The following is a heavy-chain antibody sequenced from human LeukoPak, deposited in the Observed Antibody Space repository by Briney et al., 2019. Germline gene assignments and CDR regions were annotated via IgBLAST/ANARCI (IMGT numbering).Heavy chain of an antibody. J-gene: IGHJ6*02. CDR2: INPNSGGT. CDR1: GYTFTDYY. CDR3: ANLMGTAYYYVMDV. Sequence: GASVKVSCKASGYTFTDYYIHWVRQAPGQGLEWMGWINPNSGGTNYAQNFQGRVAMTRDTSISTAYMELSKQRYDDTAIYYCANLMGTAYYYVMDVWGQGTTVTVS. V-gene: IGHV1-2*02. D-gene: IGHD1/OR15-1a*01.